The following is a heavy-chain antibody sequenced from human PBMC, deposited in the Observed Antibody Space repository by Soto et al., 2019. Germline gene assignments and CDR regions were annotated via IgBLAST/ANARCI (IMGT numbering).Heavy chain of an antibody. V-gene: IGHV3-30*18. CDR1: GFTFSSYC. D-gene: IGHD2-2*02. Sequence: GGSLRLSCAASGFTFSSYCMHWVRQAPGKGLEWVAVISYDGSNKYYADSVKGRFTISRDNSKNTLYLQMNSLRAEDTAVYYCAKVAVVVPAAISYYMDVWGKGTTVTVSS. J-gene: IGHJ6*03. CDR2: ISYDGSNK. CDR3: AKVAVVVPAAISYYMDV.